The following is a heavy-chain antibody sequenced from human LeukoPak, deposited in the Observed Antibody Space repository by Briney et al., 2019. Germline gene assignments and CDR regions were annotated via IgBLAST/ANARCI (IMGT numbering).Heavy chain of an antibody. D-gene: IGHD5-18*01. Sequence: PGGSLRLSCTGSRFIFGDHAMSWVRQAPGKGLEWVGFIRSKAYRGTTEYAASVKGRFTISRDDSASIAYLQMNSLRTEDTAVYYCARGLIQLWIHNAMDVWGQGTTVTVSS. CDR2: IRSKAYRGTT. V-gene: IGHV3-49*04. CDR1: RFIFGDHA. CDR3: ARGLIQLWIHNAMDV. J-gene: IGHJ6*02.